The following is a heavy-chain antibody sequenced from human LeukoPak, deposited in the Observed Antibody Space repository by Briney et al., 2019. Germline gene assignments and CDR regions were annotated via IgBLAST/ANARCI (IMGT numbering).Heavy chain of an antibody. CDR3: ARRSITIFGVATAFDI. J-gene: IGHJ3*02. CDR1: GGSISSYY. V-gene: IGHV4-59*08. D-gene: IGHD3-3*01. CDR2: IYYSGST. Sequence: SETLSLTCTVSGGSISSYYWSWIRQPPGKGLEWIGYIYYSGSTNYNPSLKSRVTISVDTSKSQFSLKLSSVTAADTAVYYCARRSITIFGVATAFDIWGQGTMVTVSS.